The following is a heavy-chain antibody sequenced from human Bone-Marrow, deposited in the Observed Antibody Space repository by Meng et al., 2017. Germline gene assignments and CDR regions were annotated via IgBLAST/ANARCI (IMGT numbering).Heavy chain of an antibody. CDR3: ARAFDSSGYYQDAFDI. J-gene: IGHJ3*02. CDR2: INPNSGGT. CDR1: GYTFTGYY. V-gene: IGHV1-2*02. Sequence: ASVKVSCKASGYTFTGYYMHWVRQAPGQGLERMGWINPNSGGTNYAQKFQGRVTMTRDTSISTAYMELSRLRSDDTAVYYCARAFDSSGYYQDAFDIWGQGTMVTVSS. D-gene: IGHD3-22*01.